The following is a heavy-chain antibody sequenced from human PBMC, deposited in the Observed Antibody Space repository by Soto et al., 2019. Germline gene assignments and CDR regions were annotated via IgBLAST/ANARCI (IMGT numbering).Heavy chain of an antibody. V-gene: IGHV1-3*01. CDR1: GFTFSDHL. CDR3: ARDILSVGPRANDAFDV. CDR2: INPDNGNT. D-gene: IGHD2-8*02. Sequence: QVQLVQSGAEVRKPGASVNISCRASGFTFSDHLINWVRQVPGQSLEWMGWINPDNGNTKNSQTFQGRVTISRHSSASVVYVEVSDLTSEDTAVFYCARDILSVGPRANDAFDVWGQGTMVTVSS. J-gene: IGHJ3*01.